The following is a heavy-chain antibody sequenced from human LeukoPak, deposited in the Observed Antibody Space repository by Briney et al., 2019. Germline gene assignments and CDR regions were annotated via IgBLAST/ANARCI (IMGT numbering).Heavy chain of an antibody. CDR3: ARDTQAVAATTDY. CDR1: GYTFTNYD. D-gene: IGHD6-19*01. Sequence: ASVKVSCKASGYTFTNYDINWVRQATGQGLEWLGWMNPNSGNTGYAQKFQGRVTITTDTSTSTAYMELRSLRSDDTAVYYCARDTQAVAATTDYWGQGTLVTVSS. CDR2: MNPNSGNT. V-gene: IGHV1-8*03. J-gene: IGHJ4*02.